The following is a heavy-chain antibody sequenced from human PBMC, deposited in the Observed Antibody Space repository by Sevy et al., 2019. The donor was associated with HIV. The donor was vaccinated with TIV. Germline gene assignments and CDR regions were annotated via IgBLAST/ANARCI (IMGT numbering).Heavy chain of an antibody. V-gene: IGHV3-7*01. CDR2: TKQDGTEK. J-gene: IGHJ4*02. D-gene: IGHD4-17*01. CDR3: ARAASTSSYGDYVDY. Sequence: GGSLRLSCAASGFTFSHYWMTWVRQAPGKGLEWVANTKQDGTEKNYVDSVKGRFTISRDNAKNSLSLQMNSLRAEDTAEYYCARAASTSSYGDYVDYWGQGTLVTVS. CDR1: GFTFSHYW.